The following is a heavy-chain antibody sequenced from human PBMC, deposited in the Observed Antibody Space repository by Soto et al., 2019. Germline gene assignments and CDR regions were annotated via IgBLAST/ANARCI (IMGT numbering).Heavy chain of an antibody. Sequence: EVQLVESGGGLIQPGGSLRLSCAASGFTVTTTYMTWVGQAPGKGLQWVSVIYSGGTTYYTDSVKGRFTISRDNSKNTLYLQMNSLRAEDTAVYYCAKGGGGLEMATMAFDYWGQGTLVTVSS. J-gene: IGHJ4*02. CDR3: AKGGGGLEMATMAFDY. D-gene: IGHD3-16*01. CDR1: GFTVTTTY. V-gene: IGHV3-53*01. CDR2: IYSGGTT.